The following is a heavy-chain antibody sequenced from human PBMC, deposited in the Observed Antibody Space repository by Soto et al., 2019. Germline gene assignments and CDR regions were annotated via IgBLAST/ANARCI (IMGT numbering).Heavy chain of an antibody. J-gene: IGHJ4*02. D-gene: IGHD2-8*02. Sequence: PGGSLRLSCAASGFTFSSYWMGWVRQAPGKGLEWVANIQQDGSERHYGGSVKGRFTISRDNAKNSLYLQMNSLRAEDTAVYYCVESGGAADYRGQRTPVTVSS. CDR2: IQQDGSER. V-gene: IGHV3-7*03. CDR1: GFTFSSYW. CDR3: VESGGAADY.